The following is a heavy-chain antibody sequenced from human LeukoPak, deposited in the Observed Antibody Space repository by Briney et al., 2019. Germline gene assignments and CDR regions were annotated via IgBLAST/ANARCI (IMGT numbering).Heavy chain of an antibody. D-gene: IGHD6-6*01. CDR3: ARAMYTTSSGYDY. CDR1: GCTFSSYE. Sequence: PGGALRLSWAASGCTFSSYEMTLVRQAPGKGLECVSDISSSGSTIYYADSVKGRFTISRDTAKNSLYLQLNSLRAEDTAVYYCARAMYTTSSGYDYWGQGTLVTVSS. CDR2: ISSSGSTI. V-gene: IGHV3-48*03. J-gene: IGHJ4*02.